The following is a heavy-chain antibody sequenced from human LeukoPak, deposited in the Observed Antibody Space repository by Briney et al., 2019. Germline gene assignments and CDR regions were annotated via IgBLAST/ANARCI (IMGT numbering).Heavy chain of an antibody. D-gene: IGHD3-22*01. J-gene: IGHJ4*02. Sequence: GGSLRLSCSASGFTFSSYAMHWVRQAPGKGLEYVSAISSNGGSTYYADSVKGRFTISRDNSKNTLYLQMSSLRAEDIAVYYFVKTTYYYDSSGYGDYWGQGTLVTVSS. CDR1: GFTFSSYA. CDR2: ISSNGGST. CDR3: VKTTYYYDSSGYGDY. V-gene: IGHV3-64D*06.